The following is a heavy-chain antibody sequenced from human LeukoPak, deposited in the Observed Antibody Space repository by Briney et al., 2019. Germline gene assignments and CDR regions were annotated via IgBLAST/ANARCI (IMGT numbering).Heavy chain of an antibody. Sequence: SETLSLTCTVSGVSISTYYWSWIRRPPGKGLKWIAYIHASGPTNYNPSLKSRITISVDTSKNQFSLKLSSVTAADTAVYYCARHDAGIAARPFDNWGQGTLVTVSS. D-gene: IGHD6-6*01. V-gene: IGHV4-4*09. CDR1: GVSISTYY. CDR3: ARHDAGIAARPFDN. CDR2: IHASGPT. J-gene: IGHJ4*02.